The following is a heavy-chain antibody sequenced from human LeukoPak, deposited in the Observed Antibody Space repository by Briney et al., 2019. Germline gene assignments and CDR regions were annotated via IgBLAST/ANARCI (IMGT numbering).Heavy chain of an antibody. CDR1: GFTFSSYS. CDR2: ISGSGGST. D-gene: IGHD6-19*01. Sequence: GGSLRLSCAASGFTFSSYSMNWARQAPGKGLEWVSAISGSGGSTYYADSVKGRFTISRDNSKNTLYLQMNSLRAEDTAVYYCAKHALAVGTHYFDYWGQGTLVTVSS. V-gene: IGHV3-23*01. J-gene: IGHJ4*02. CDR3: AKHALAVGTHYFDY.